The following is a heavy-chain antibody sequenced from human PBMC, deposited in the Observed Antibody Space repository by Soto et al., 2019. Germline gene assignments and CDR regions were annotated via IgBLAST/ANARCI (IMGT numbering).Heavy chain of an antibody. D-gene: IGHD6-19*01. CDR2: ISCCGGSA. J-gene: IGHJ4*02. CDR1: GFNFKKFA. Sequence: EVQLLESGGGVVQPGGSLRLSCVASGFNFKKFAMAWVRQAAGEGLEWVSGISCCGGSASYADSVEGRFSIARDDSKNTVSLQLNSLRVEDTAQYYCAKADGQQWLIPHLDNWGQGTLVTVS. V-gene: IGHV3-23*01. CDR3: AKADGQQWLIPHLDN.